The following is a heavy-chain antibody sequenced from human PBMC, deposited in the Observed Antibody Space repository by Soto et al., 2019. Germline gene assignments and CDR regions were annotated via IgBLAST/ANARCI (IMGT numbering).Heavy chain of an antibody. Sequence: GGSLRLSCAASGFTFSSYAMHWVRQAPGKGLEWVAVISYDGSNKYYADSVKGRFTISRDSSKNTLYLQMNSLRAEDTAVYYCARDFSGWVITFGGVIARTDQYNWFDPWGQGTLVTVSS. J-gene: IGHJ5*02. CDR3: ARDFSGWVITFGGVIARTDQYNWFDP. V-gene: IGHV3-30-3*01. CDR2: ISYDGSNK. D-gene: IGHD3-16*02. CDR1: GFTFSSYA.